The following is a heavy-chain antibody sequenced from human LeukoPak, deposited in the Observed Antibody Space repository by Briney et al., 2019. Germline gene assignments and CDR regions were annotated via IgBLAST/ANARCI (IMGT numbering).Heavy chain of an antibody. J-gene: IGHJ4*02. CDR3: ARDPNRRKSYSSGWWGYYFDY. D-gene: IGHD6-19*01. CDR1: GFTFSSYA. CDR2: ISSNGGST. V-gene: IGHV3-64*01. Sequence: GGSLRLSYAASGFTFSSYAMHWVRQAPGKGLEYVSAISSNGGSTYYANCVKGRFTISRDNSKNTMYLQMGSLRAEDMAVYYCARDPNRRKSYSSGWWGYYFDYWGQGTLVTVSS.